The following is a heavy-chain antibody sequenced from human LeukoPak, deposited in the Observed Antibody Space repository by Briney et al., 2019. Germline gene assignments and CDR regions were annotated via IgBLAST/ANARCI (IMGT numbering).Heavy chain of an antibody. V-gene: IGHV3-23*01. CDR2: ISGIGGNT. CDR1: GFTFSSYA. J-gene: IGHJ4*02. CDR3: ARHRSSWLIDY. Sequence: GGSLRLSCAASGFTFSSYAMNWVRQAPGRGLEWVSVISGIGGNTYYADSVKGRFTISRDNSKNTLYLQMNSLRAEDTAVYYCARHRSSWLIDYWGQGTLVTVSS. D-gene: IGHD6-6*01.